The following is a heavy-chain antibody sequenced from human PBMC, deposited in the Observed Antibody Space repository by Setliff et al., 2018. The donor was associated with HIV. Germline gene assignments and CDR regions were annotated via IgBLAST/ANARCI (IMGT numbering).Heavy chain of an antibody. CDR1: GDFFSSDYY. V-gene: IGHV4-38-2*02. Sequence: SETLSLTCTVSGDFFSSDYYWGWIRQSPGKGLEWIASLYSTWSTYYNPSLKGRLTISAGPSKNQFSLRLTSVTAADTAVYYCARERSRGYTDPPRFDYWGQGTLVTVSS. D-gene: IGHD5-18*01. J-gene: IGHJ4*02. CDR2: LYSTWST. CDR3: ARERSRGYTDPPRFDY.